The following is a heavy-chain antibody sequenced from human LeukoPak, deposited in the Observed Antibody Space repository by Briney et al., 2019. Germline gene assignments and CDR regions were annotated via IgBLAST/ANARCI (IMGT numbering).Heavy chain of an antibody. CDR3: ARQTRDGSGSRGYSFDF. D-gene: IGHD3-10*01. J-gene: IGHJ4*02. Sequence: GESLKISCKGSGYIFTSNWIGWVRQMPGKGLEWMGFIYPGDSHTRYDPSFEGQVTISADKSISTAYLQWSSLKASDTAMYYCARQTRDGSGSRGYSFDFWARGPLSPSPQ. V-gene: IGHV5-51*01. CDR2: IYPGDSHT. CDR1: GYIFTSNW.